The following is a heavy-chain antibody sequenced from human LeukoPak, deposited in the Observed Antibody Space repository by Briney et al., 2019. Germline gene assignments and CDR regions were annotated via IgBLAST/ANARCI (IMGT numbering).Heavy chain of an antibody. CDR3: ARHPNSNWDY. CDR2: INEGGNEK. CDR1: GFTFRNYW. V-gene: IGHV3-7*03. D-gene: IGHD6-13*01. J-gene: IGHJ4*02. Sequence: GGSLRLSCAASGFTFRNYWMSWARQVPGKGLEWVVNINEGGNEKNYVDSVKGRFTASRDNAQNSLYLQMNSLRVEDTAVYYCARHPNSNWDYWGQGTLVTVSS.